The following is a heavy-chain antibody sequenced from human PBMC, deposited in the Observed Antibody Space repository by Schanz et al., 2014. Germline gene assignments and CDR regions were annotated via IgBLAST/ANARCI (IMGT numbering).Heavy chain of an antibody. CDR1: GFTFNNYG. Sequence: QVQLVESGGGVVRPGRSLRLSCAASGFTFNNYGMHWVRQAPGKGLEWVAVISYDGSDKFYADSVKGRFTISRDNPKNTLSLQMNSLRVEDTAVYYCARDLAFGGVYDRHSDSWGQGTLVTVSS. CDR3: ARDLAFGGVYDRHSDS. D-gene: IGHD3-16*01. V-gene: IGHV3-30*03. J-gene: IGHJ4*02. CDR2: ISYDGSDK.